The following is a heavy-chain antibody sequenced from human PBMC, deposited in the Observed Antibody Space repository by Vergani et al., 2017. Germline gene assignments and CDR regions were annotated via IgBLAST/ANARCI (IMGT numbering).Heavy chain of an antibody. CDR1: GFTFSSYA. D-gene: IGHD4-23*01. CDR2: ISGSGGNT. Sequence: EVQLLESGGGLVQPGGSLRLSCGASGFTFSSYAMTWVRQAPGKGLEWVSAISGSGGNTFYTDSVKGRFTISRDNSKDTLYLQMNSLRVEDTAIYYCAKARDPSCKGGNCYSYYYGLDLWGKGTTVTVSS. V-gene: IGHV3-23*01. CDR3: AKARDPSCKGGNCYSYYYGLDL. J-gene: IGHJ6*04.